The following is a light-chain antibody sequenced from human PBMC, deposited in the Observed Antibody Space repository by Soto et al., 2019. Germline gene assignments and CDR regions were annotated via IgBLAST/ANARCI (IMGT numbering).Light chain of an antibody. J-gene: IGLJ3*02. CDR2: ENN. V-gene: IGLV1-51*02. CDR1: SSNIGNNY. Sequence: SCSGSSSNIGNNYVSWYQQLPGTAPKLLIYENNKRPSGIPDRFSGSKTGTSATLGITGLQTGDESVFYCGTWDSSLSAGVFGGGTKLTVL. CDR3: GTWDSSLSAGV.